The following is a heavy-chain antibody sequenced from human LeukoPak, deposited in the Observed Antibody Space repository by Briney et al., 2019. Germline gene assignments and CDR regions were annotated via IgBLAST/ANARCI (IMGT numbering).Heavy chain of an antibody. D-gene: IGHD3-16*01. CDR3: ATLGGHSLAVHNGY. Sequence: ASVKVSCKASGYRFSDRHMHWVRQAPGQGLEWMGWINAKNGGTTYAQKFQGRVTMTRDTSISTAYMEMSRLRPDDTAVYYSATLGGHSLAVHNGYWGQGTLVTVSS. J-gene: IGHJ4*02. CDR1: GYRFSDRH. CDR2: INAKNGGT. V-gene: IGHV1-2*02.